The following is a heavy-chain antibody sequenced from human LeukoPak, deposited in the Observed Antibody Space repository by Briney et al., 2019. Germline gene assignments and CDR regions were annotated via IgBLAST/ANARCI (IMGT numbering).Heavy chain of an antibody. CDR2: ISDTGGGT. CDR1: GFTFNSYA. D-gene: IGHD3-22*01. J-gene: IGHJ4*02. V-gene: IGHV3-23*01. CDR3: ARLDSLDY. Sequence: GGSLRLSCAASGFTFNSYAMSWVRQAPGKGLEWVSDISDTGGGTYYADSVKGRFTISRDNAKNSLYLQMNSLRAEDTAVYYCARLDSLDYWGQGTLVTVSS.